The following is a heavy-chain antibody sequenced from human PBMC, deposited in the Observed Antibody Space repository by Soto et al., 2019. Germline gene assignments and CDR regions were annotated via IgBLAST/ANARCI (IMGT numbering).Heavy chain of an antibody. CDR3: ARGSSSWLDY. Sequence: ACLRLFCAASWSSLRNYRMNELRQAPGKGLEWVSSISSSSSYIYYADSVKGRFTITRDNAKNSLYLQMNSLRAEDTAVYYCARGSSSWLDYWGQGTLVTVSS. V-gene: IGHV3-21*01. CDR1: WSSLRNYR. J-gene: IGHJ4*02. D-gene: IGHD6-13*01. CDR2: ISSSSSYI.